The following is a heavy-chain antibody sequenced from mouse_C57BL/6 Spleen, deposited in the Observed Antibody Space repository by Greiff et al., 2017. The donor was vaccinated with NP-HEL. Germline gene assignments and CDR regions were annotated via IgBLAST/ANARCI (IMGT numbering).Heavy chain of an antibody. CDR2: IYPGSGNT. CDR1: GYTFTDYY. Sequence: VKLMESGAELVRPGASVKLSCKASGYTFTDYYINWVKQRPGQGLEWIARIYPGSGNTYYNEKFKGKATLTAEKSSSTAYMQLSSLTSEDSAVYFCASGNREAMDYWGQGTSVTVSS. CDR3: ASGNREAMDY. V-gene: IGHV1-76*01. J-gene: IGHJ4*01. D-gene: IGHD2-1*01.